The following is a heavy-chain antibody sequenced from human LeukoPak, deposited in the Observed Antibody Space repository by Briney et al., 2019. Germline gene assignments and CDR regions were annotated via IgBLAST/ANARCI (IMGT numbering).Heavy chain of an antibody. J-gene: IGHJ4*02. D-gene: IGHD4-23*01. Sequence: GGSLRLSCAASGFTFDDYGMSWVRQFSEKGLEWVSGIDWNGGSTGYADSVKGRFTISRDNAKNSLYLQMNNLRPEDTALYYCARKGGKYYGGLDYWGQGTLVTVSS. CDR1: GFTFDDYG. V-gene: IGHV3-20*04. CDR3: ARKGGKYYGGLDY. CDR2: IDWNGGST.